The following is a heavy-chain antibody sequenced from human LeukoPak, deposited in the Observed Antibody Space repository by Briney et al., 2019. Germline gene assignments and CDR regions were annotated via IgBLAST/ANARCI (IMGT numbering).Heavy chain of an antibody. CDR3: ARHLIAAAGTPFDY. J-gene: IGHJ4*02. CDR2: INAGNGNT. CDR1: GYTFTSYA. Sequence: GASVKVSCKASGYTFTSYAMHWVRQAPGQRLEWMGWINAGNGNTKYSQKFQRRVTITRDTSASTAYMELSSLRSEDTAVYYCARHLIAAAGTPFDYWGQGTLVTVSS. V-gene: IGHV1-3*01. D-gene: IGHD6-13*01.